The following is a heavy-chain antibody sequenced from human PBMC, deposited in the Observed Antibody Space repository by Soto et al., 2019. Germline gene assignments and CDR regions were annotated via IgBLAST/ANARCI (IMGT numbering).Heavy chain of an antibody. Sequence: GGSLRLSCAASGFIFSSYAMSWVRQAPGKGLEWVSSISDSGDITYYADSVKGRFTISRDNSKITVHLQMSSLRAEDTAVYFCVAYCTGITCYRSGGYWGRGILVTVSS. V-gene: IGHV3-23*01. CDR2: ISDSGDIT. CDR1: GFIFSSYA. CDR3: VAYCTGITCYRSGGY. J-gene: IGHJ4*02. D-gene: IGHD2-8*02.